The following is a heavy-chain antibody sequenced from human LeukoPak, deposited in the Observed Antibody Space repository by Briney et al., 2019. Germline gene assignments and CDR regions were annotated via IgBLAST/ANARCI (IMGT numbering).Heavy chain of an antibody. CDR1: GFTFSSYS. D-gene: IGHD3-3*01. CDR3: ARDRDDFWSGYSYYFDY. Sequence: GGSLRLSCAASGFTFSSYSMNWVRQAPGKGLEWVSSISSSSSYIYYADSVKGRFTISRDNAKNSLYLQMNSLRAEDTAVYYCARDRDDFWSGYSYYFDYWGQGTLVTVSS. J-gene: IGHJ4*02. V-gene: IGHV3-21*01. CDR2: ISSSSSYI.